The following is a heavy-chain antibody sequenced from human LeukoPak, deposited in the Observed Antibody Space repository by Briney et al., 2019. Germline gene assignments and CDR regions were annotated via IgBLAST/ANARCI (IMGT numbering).Heavy chain of an antibody. D-gene: IGHD3-10*01. CDR3: AREIKGGTMVRGTLYYYYYGMDV. Sequence: ASVTVSCKASGYTFTSYGISWVRQAPGQGLEWMGWISAYNGNTNYAQKLQGRVTMTTDTSTSTAYMELRSLRSDDTAVYYCAREIKGGTMVRGTLYYYYYGMDVWGQGTTVTVSS. V-gene: IGHV1-18*01. J-gene: IGHJ6*02. CDR2: ISAYNGNT. CDR1: GYTFTSYG.